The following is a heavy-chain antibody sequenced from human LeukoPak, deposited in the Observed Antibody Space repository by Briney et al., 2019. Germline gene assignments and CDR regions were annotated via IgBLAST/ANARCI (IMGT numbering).Heavy chain of an antibody. V-gene: IGHV4-39*07. CDR1: GGSISSNSYY. J-gene: IGHJ6*03. CDR3: RAVVTRYYYYYMDV. D-gene: IGHD4-23*01. CDR2: IYYSGST. Sequence: SETLSLTCAVSGGSISSNSYYWGWIRQPPGKGLEWIGSIYYSGSTYYNPSLKSRVTISVDTSKNQFSLKLSSVTAADTAVYYCRAVVTRYYYYYMDVRGKGTTVTVSS.